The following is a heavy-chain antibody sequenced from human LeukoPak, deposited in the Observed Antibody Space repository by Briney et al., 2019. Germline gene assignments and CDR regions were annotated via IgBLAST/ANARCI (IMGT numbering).Heavy chain of an antibody. CDR1: GGSFSGYY. CDR2: INHSGST. CDR3: ARGNRENEMALDI. V-gene: IGHV4-34*01. Sequence: PSETLSLTCAVYGGSFSGYYWSWIRQPPGKGLEWIGEINHSGSTNYNPSLKSRVTISVDTSKNQFSLKLSSVTAADTAVYYCARGNRENEMALDIWGQGTMVTVSS. D-gene: IGHD5-24*01. J-gene: IGHJ3*02.